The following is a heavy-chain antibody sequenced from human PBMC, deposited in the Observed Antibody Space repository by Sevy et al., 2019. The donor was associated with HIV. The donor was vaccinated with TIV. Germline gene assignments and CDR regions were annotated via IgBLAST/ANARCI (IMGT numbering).Heavy chain of an antibody. CDR3: AKASSIAAGFDY. D-gene: IGHD6-6*01. CDR1: GFIFNGYV. J-gene: IGHJ4*02. CDR2: ISGSGGST. Sequence: GGSLRLSCAASGFIFNGYVMSWVRQAPGKGLEWVSGISGSGGSTYYADSVRGRFIISRDNYKNTLYLEMNSLRAEDTAVYYCAKASSIAAGFDYWGQGTLSPSPQ. V-gene: IGHV3-23*01.